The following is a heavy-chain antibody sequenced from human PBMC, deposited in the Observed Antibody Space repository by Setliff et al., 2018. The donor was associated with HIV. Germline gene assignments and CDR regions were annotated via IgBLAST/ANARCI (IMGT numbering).Heavy chain of an antibody. J-gene: IGHJ5*02. CDR1: GDSIRNGGYS. CDR2: IYYSGST. CDR3: ASRVYYYDSSGYLREEGFDP. D-gene: IGHD3-22*01. V-gene: IGHV4-30-2*03. Sequence: SETLSLTCVVSGDSIRNGGYSWTWIRQPPGKGLEWIGFIYYSGSTYYNPSLKSRVTISVDTSKNQFSLKLSSVTAADAAVYYCASRVYYYDSSGYLREEGFDPWGQGTLVTVSS.